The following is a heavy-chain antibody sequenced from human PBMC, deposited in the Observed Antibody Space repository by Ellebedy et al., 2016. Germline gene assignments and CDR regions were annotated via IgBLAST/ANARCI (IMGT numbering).Heavy chain of an antibody. Sequence: GESLKISXQASGDYLSYYWIAWLRQTPGQGLEWMGMVFLRDSATRYSPSFKGQVTISAVRSTNTAYVQWRTLTAPDTAIYYCAAFYDSHGYYGPFFQFWGQGSLVTVSS. D-gene: IGHD3-22*01. CDR3: AAFYDSHGYYGPFFQF. CDR2: VFLRDSAT. V-gene: IGHV5-51*01. CDR1: GDYLSYYW. J-gene: IGHJ4*02.